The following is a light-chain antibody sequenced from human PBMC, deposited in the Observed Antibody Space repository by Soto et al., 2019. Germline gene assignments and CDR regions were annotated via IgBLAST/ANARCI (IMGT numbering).Light chain of an antibody. CDR1: QSVSSSY. CDR2: GAS. Sequence: EIVLTQSPGTLSLSPGERATLSCRASQSVSSSYLAWYQQKPGQAPRLLIYGASSRATGIPDRFSGSGSGTDFTLTISRLEPEDFALYYCQQYGSSPWYTFGQRTKLEIK. V-gene: IGKV3-20*01. CDR3: QQYGSSPWYT. J-gene: IGKJ2*01.